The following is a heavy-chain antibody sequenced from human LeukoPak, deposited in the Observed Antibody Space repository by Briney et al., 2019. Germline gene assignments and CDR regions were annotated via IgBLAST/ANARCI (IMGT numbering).Heavy chain of an antibody. Sequence: PSETLSLTCAVSGGSISSNYWNWLRQAAGKGLEWIGRIHSSGSTNYNPSLKSRVTMSVDTSKHQFSLNLSSVTAADAAVYYCASANAFDLWGQGTMVTVSS. CDR3: ASANAFDL. V-gene: IGHV4-4*07. CDR1: GGSISSNY. J-gene: IGHJ3*01. CDR2: IHSSGST.